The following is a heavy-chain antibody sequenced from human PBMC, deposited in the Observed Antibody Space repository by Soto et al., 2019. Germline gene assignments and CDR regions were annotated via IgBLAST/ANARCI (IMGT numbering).Heavy chain of an antibody. V-gene: IGHV3-74*02. CDR2: IDTDGGGT. CDR1: GFTLGSHR. Sequence: EVQLLESGGGLVQPGGSLRVSCAASGFTLGSHRIHWVRQPPGKGLEWVSRIDTDGGGTSYADSVKGRFTISTDNAKNTVYLQMNGLRAEDTAVYYCATVFDLWGQGTLVTVSS. J-gene: IGHJ5*02. CDR3: ATVFDL.